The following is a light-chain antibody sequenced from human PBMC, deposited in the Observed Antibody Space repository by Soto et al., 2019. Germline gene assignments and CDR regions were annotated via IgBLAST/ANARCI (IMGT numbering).Light chain of an antibody. CDR1: SSNVGGYNY. J-gene: IGLJ1*01. CDR3: DSYTSSGTLV. Sequence: QSALTQPASVSGSPGQSIAISCTGTSSNVGGYNYVSWYQQYPGKAPKLMIYEVSSRPSGVSDLFSGSKSGNTTSLTISGLQAEDEPDYYCDSYTSSGTLVFGTGTKLTVL. V-gene: IGLV2-14*01. CDR2: EVS.